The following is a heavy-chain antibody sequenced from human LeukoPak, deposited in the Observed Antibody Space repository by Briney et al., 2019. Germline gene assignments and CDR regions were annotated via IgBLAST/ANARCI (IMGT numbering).Heavy chain of an antibody. V-gene: IGHV4-59*01. J-gene: IGHJ4*02. D-gene: IGHD5-12*01. CDR3: AREYSGYVGGFDY. CDR1: GGSIISYY. Sequence: SETLSLTCTVSGGSIISYYWSWIRQPPGKGLEWIGYIYYSGSTNYNPSLKSRVTISVDTSKNQFSLKMSSVTAADAAVYYCAREYSGYVGGFDYWGQGTLVTVSS. CDR2: IYYSGST.